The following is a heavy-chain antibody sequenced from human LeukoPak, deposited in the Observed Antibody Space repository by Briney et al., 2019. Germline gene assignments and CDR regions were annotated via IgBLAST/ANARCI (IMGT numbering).Heavy chain of an antibody. CDR1: GYTFTTYW. J-gene: IGHJ2*01. CDR3: ARLGVDYDILTGHRDYWYFDL. V-gene: IGHV5-51*01. Sequence: GESLKISCKGSGYTFTTYWIGWVRQMPGKGLEWMGVIYPGDSDTRYSPSFQGQVTISADKSISTAYLQWSSLKASDTAMYYCARLGVDYDILTGHRDYWYFDLWGRGTLVTVSS. CDR2: IYPGDSDT. D-gene: IGHD3-9*01.